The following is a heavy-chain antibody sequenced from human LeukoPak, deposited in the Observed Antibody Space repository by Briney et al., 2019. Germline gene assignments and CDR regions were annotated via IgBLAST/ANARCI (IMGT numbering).Heavy chain of an antibody. J-gene: IGHJ4*02. CDR3: AKETKGPFGYRYGPELDY. V-gene: IGHV3-30*04. CDR2: ISYVGNNE. CDR1: GFTFSTYT. Sequence: GRSLRLSCATSGFTFSTYTMHWVRQAPGKGLEWVAVISYVGNNEYYADSVKGRFTISRDNSKNTLYLQMNSLRAEDTAVYYCAKETKGPFGYRYGPELDYWGQGTLVTVSS. D-gene: IGHD5-18*01.